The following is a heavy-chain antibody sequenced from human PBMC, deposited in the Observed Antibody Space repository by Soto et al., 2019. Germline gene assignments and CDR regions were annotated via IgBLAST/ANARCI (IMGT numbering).Heavy chain of an antibody. D-gene: IGHD1-26*01. Sequence: GGSLRLSCAASGFTFSNAWMSWVRQAPGKGLEWVGRIKSKTDGGTTDYAAPVKGRFTISRDDSKNTLYLQMNSLKTEDTAVYYCTTDLYSGCPRGDAFDIWGQGTMVTVSS. CDR2: IKSKTDGGTT. V-gene: IGHV3-15*01. J-gene: IGHJ3*02. CDR3: TTDLYSGCPRGDAFDI. CDR1: GFTFSNAW.